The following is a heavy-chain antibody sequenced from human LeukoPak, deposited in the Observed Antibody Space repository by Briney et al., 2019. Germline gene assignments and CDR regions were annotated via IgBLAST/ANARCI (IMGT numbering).Heavy chain of an antibody. Sequence: PGGSLRLSCAASGFTFNSYTLHWVRQAPGKGLEWVAVISHDGSIKYYADSVKGRFTISRDNSKNTLYLQMNSLRAEDTAVYYCARGELDYGGNEVFQHWGQGSLVTVSS. V-gene: IGHV3-30-3*01. J-gene: IGHJ1*01. D-gene: IGHD4-23*01. CDR1: GFTFNSYT. CDR2: ISHDGSIK. CDR3: ARGELDYGGNEVFQH.